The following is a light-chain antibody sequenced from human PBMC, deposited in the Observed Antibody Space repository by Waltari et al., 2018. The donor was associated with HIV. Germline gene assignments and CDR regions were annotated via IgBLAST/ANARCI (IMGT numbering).Light chain of an antibody. CDR1: NRAMCGCYF. CDR3: SSYANKNGFYVV. J-gene: IGLJ2*01. Sequence: QSALHQPPSASRSPGQSVQYSCPCTNRAMCGCYFVCCFQHLPGKAPKLVISEVTKRPSGFPGRVSGSKSGTTAYLTVSGLQAEDEADYYCSSYANKNGFYVVFGGGTRLTVL. V-gene: IGLV2-8*01. CDR2: EVT.